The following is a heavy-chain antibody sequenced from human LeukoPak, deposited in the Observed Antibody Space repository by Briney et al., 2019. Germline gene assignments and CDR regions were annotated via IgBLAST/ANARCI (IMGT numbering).Heavy chain of an antibody. V-gene: IGHV6-1*01. J-gene: IGHJ4*02. CDR2: TYYRSKWYN. CDR3: AREDVDTAMVTYLFDY. CDR1: GDSVSGNSAA. Sequence: SQTLSLTCAISGDSVSGNSAAWNWIRQSPSRGLEWLGRTYYRSKWYNDYAVSVKSRITINPDTSKNQFSLKLSSVTAADTAVYYCAREDVDTAMVTYLFDYWGQGTLVTVSS. D-gene: IGHD5-18*01.